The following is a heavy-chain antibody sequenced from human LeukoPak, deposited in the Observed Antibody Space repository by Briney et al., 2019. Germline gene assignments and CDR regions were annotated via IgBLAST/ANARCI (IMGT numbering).Heavy chain of an antibody. D-gene: IGHD4-17*01. Sequence: ASVKVSCKASGYTFTGYYMHWVRQAPGQGHEWMGWINPNSGGTNYAQKFQGRVTMTRDTSISTAYMELSRLRSDDTAVYYCARGTVTTSTYWYFDLWGRGTLVTVSS. CDR2: INPNSGGT. J-gene: IGHJ2*01. CDR1: GYTFTGYY. V-gene: IGHV1-2*02. CDR3: ARGTVTTSTYWYFDL.